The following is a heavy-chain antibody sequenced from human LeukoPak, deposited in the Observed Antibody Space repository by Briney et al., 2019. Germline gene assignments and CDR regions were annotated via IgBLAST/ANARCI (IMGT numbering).Heavy chain of an antibody. Sequence: GGSLRLSCAASGFTFSGSAMHWVRQASGKGLEWAGRIRSKANSYATAYAASVKGRFTISRDDSKNTAYLQMNSLRTEDTAVYYCTSPGYSSSWTGYYGMDVWGQGTTVTVSS. CDR1: GFTFSGSA. D-gene: IGHD6-13*01. J-gene: IGHJ6*02. V-gene: IGHV3-73*01. CDR2: IRSKANSYAT. CDR3: TSPGYSSSWTGYYGMDV.